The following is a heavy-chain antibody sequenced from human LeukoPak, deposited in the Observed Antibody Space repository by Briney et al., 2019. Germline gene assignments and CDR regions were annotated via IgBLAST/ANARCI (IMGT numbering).Heavy chain of an antibody. CDR3: ATTWSTRKCFDY. CDR2: IKSETDGGTT. J-gene: IGHJ4*02. D-gene: IGHD2-2*01. Sequence: GGSLRLSCAASGLTFNNTWMSWVRLAPGKGLEWVGRIKSETDGGTTEYAAAVKGRFTIPRDDSENTLFLQMNSLKTEDTALYYCATTWSTRKCFDYWGRGTMVTVSS. V-gene: IGHV3-15*01. CDR1: GLTFNNTW.